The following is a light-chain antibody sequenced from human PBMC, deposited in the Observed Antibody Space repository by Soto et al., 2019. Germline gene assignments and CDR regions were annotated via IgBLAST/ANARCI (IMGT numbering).Light chain of an antibody. J-gene: IGKJ1*01. CDR1: QSVSSSY. CDR2: GAS. CDR3: QQYGSSPRT. Sequence: EIVLTQSPGSLSLSPGERATLSCSASQSVSSSYLAWYQQKPGQAPRLLIYGASSRATGIPDRFSGSGSGTDFTLTISRLEPQDVAVYYCQQYGSSPRTFAQGTKVDIK. V-gene: IGKV3-20*01.